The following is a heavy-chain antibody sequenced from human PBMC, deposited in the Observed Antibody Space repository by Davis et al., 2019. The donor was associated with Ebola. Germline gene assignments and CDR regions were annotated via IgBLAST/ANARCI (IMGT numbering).Heavy chain of an antibody. CDR1: GGSISSYY. D-gene: IGHD6-19*01. CDR3: ARERIIAVAGPYGMDV. V-gene: IGHV4-4*07. CDR2: IYTSGST. Sequence: PSETLSLTCTVSGGSISSYYWSWIRQPAGKGLEWIGRIYTSGSTNYNPSLKSRVTMSVDTSKNQFSLKLSSVTAADTAVYYCARERIIAVAGPYGMDVWGQGTTVTVSS. J-gene: IGHJ6*02.